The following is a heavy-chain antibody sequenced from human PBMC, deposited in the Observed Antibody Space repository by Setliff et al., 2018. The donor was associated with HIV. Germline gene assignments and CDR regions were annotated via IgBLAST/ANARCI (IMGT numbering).Heavy chain of an antibody. CDR1: GFTFSTFS. D-gene: IGHD3-10*01. CDR2: ISSGSSTI. J-gene: IGHJ3*02. V-gene: IGHV3-48*01. Sequence: GGSLRLSCAASGFTFSTFSMNWVRQAPGKGLEWVSYISSGSSTIYYADSVKGRFTISRDSAKNSLYLQMNSLRAEDTAVYFCARDPAFGAFDIWGQGTMVTVSS. CDR3: ARDPAFGAFDI.